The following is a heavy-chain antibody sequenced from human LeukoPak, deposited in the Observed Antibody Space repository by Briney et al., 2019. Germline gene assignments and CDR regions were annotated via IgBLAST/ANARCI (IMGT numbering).Heavy chain of an antibody. J-gene: IGHJ1*01. D-gene: IGHD2/OR15-2a*01. Sequence: ASVKVSCKASGYTFTGYYMHWVRQAPGQGLEWMGWINPNSGGTNYAQKFQGRVTMTTDTSTSTAYMELSSLRSEDTAVYYCAREIVPGKYFQHWGQGTLVTVSS. CDR1: GYTFTGYY. CDR3: AREIVPGKYFQH. V-gene: IGHV1-2*02. CDR2: INPNSGGT.